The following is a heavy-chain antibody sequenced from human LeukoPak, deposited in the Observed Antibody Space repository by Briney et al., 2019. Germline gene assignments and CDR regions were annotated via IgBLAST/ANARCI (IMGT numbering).Heavy chain of an antibody. Sequence: SVKVSCKASGGTFSSYAISWVRQAPGQGLEWMGGIIPIFGTANYAQKFQGRVTITADESTSTAYMELSSLRSEDTAVYYCARDDERRSDQLDYWGQGTLVTVSS. J-gene: IGHJ4*02. V-gene: IGHV1-69*01. CDR3: ARDDERRSDQLDY. D-gene: IGHD5-24*01. CDR2: IIPIFGTA. CDR1: GGTFSSYA.